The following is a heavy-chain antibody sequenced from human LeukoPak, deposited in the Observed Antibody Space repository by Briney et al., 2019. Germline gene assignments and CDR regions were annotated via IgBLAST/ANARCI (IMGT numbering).Heavy chain of an antibody. V-gene: IGHV1-18*01. Sequence: ASVKVSCKASGGTFSSYAISWVRQAPGQGLEWMGWISAYNGNTNYAQKLQGRVTMTTDTSTSTAYMELRSLRSDDTAVYYCARGQRHYDSSGYYLFFDYWGQGTLVTVSS. J-gene: IGHJ4*02. D-gene: IGHD3-22*01. CDR3: ARGQRHYDSSGYYLFFDY. CDR1: GGTFSSYA. CDR2: ISAYNGNT.